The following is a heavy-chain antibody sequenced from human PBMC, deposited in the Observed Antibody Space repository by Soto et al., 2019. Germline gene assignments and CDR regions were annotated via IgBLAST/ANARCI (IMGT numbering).Heavy chain of an antibody. Sequence: TSETLSLTCTVSGGSISSGGYYWSWIRQPPGKGLGWIGYIYYSGSTYYNPSLKSRVTISVDTSKNQFSLKLSSVTAADTAVYYCASVSGYDFSIDYWGQGTLVTVSS. CDR1: GGSISSGGYY. CDR2: IYYSGST. D-gene: IGHD5-12*01. CDR3: ASVSGYDFSIDY. J-gene: IGHJ4*02. V-gene: IGHV4-30-4*01.